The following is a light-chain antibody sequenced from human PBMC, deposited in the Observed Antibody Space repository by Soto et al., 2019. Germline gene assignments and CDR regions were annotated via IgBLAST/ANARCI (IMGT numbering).Light chain of an antibody. V-gene: IGKV1-8*01. Sequence: AIRMTQSPSSLSASTGDRVTITCRASQGISSYLAWYQQKPGKAPKPLIYAASSLQSGVPSRFSGSGSGTDFTLTISSLQPEDFATYYCLQDYNYSWTFGQGTKVDI. CDR1: QGISSY. CDR3: LQDYNYSWT. J-gene: IGKJ1*01. CDR2: AAS.